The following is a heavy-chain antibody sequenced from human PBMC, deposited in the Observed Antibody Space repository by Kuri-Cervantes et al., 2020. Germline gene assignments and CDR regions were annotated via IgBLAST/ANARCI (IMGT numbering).Heavy chain of an antibody. CDR1: GFSFSNYF. D-gene: IGHD3-10*01. J-gene: IGHJ6*03. CDR2: ISGSAGST. V-gene: IGHV3-64*02. Sequence: GGSLRLSCEASGFSFSNYFMSWVRQAPGKGLEYVSAISGSAGSTYYVDSVKGRFVISRDNSKNTLYLQMGSLRAEDMGVYYCARSAGSGSYYDYMDVWGKGTTVTVSS. CDR3: ARSAGSGSYYDYMDV.